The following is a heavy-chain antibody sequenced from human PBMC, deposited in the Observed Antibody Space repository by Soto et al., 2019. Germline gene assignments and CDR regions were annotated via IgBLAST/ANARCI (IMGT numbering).Heavy chain of an antibody. Sequence: QVQLVESGGGVVQPGRSLRLSCAASGFTFSSYGMHWVRQAPGKGLEWVAVIWYDGSNKYYADSVKGRFTISRDNSKNTLYLQMNSLRAEDTAVYYCAREIVADYSLDYWCQGTLVTVSS. V-gene: IGHV3-33*01. CDR1: GFTFSSYG. J-gene: IGHJ4*02. CDR2: IWYDGSNK. D-gene: IGHD4-4*01. CDR3: AREIVADYSLDY.